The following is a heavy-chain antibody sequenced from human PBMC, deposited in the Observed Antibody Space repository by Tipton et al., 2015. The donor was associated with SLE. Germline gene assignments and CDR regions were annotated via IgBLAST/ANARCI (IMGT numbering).Heavy chain of an antibody. CDR2: IYYSGST. Sequence: TLSLTCTVSGISISSSTYYWGWIRQPPGKGLEWIGSIYYSGSTYYNPSLKSRVTISVDTSKKQFSLQLSSVTAADTAVYYCARHLGGNSPWYFDLWGRGALVTVSS. CDR1: GISISSSTYY. CDR3: ARHLGGNSPWYFDL. V-gene: IGHV4-39*07. D-gene: IGHD4-23*01. J-gene: IGHJ2*01.